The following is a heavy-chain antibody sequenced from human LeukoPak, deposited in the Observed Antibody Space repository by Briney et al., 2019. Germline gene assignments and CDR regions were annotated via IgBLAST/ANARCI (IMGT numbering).Heavy chain of an antibody. CDR1: GGSFSGYY. CDR2: INHSGST. V-gene: IGHV4-34*01. CDR3: ARVSGFYYYGSGTANYYYYGMDV. D-gene: IGHD3-10*01. J-gene: IGHJ6*02. Sequence: PSETPSLTCAVYGGSFSGYYWSWIRQPPGKGLEWIGEINHSGSTNYNPSLKSRVTISVDTSKNQFSLKLSSVTAADTAVYYCARVSGFYYYGSGTANYYYYGMDVWGQGTTVTVSS.